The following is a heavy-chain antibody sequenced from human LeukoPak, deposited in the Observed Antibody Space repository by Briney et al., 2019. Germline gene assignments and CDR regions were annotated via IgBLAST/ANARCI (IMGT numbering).Heavy chain of an antibody. J-gene: IGHJ4*02. Sequence: ASVKVSCKASGYSFTSNYIHWVRQAPGQGLEWMGMIYPRDGSTSYAQRFQDRVTVTRDTSTSTVHMELSGLRSEDTAVYYCARDQEGFDYWGQGSLVTVSS. CDR1: GYSFTSNY. CDR2: IYPRDGST. V-gene: IGHV1-46*01. CDR3: ARDQEGFDY.